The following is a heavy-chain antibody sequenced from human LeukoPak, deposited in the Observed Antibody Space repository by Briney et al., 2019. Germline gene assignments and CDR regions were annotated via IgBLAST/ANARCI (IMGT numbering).Heavy chain of an antibody. CDR3: VRQASVTAPP. V-gene: IGHV5-51*01. J-gene: IGHJ5*02. Sequence: GESLQISCKGSGYPFIGYWIGWVRQMPGKGLEWMGIIYPVDSDTRYSPSFQGQVTISIDKSISTAYLQWSSLKASDTAIYYCVRQASVTAPPWGQGTLVTVSS. D-gene: IGHD2-21*02. CDR2: IYPVDSDT. CDR1: GYPFIGYW.